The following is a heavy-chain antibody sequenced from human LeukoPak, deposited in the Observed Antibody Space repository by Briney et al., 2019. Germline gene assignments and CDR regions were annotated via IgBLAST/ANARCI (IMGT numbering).Heavy chain of an antibody. CDR2: ISSSSNTI. CDR1: GFTFSSYS. Sequence: GGSLRLSCAASGFTFSSYSMNWVRQAPGKGLEWVPYISSSSNTIYYADSVKGRFTISRDNAKNSLDLQMNSLRDEDTAMYYCARIGGGSYFVDAFDIWGQGTMVTVSS. D-gene: IGHD1-26*01. J-gene: IGHJ3*02. V-gene: IGHV3-48*02. CDR3: ARIGGGSYFVDAFDI.